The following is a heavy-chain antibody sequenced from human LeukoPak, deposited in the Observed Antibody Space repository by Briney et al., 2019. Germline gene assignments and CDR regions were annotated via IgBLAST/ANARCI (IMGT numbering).Heavy chain of an antibody. Sequence: GGSLRLSCAASGFTFSSYWMSWVRQAPGKGLEWVVNIKQDGSEKYYVDSGKGRFTISRDNAKNSLYLQLNSLRAEDTTVYYCAKTTCASNSSGWYNHFDYWGQGTLVTVSS. D-gene: IGHD6-19*01. CDR2: IKQDGSEK. J-gene: IGHJ4*02. CDR3: AKTTCASNSSGWYNHFDY. CDR1: GFTFSSYW. V-gene: IGHV3-7*03.